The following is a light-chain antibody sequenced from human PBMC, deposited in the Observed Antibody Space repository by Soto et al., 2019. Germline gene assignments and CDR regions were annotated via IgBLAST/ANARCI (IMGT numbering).Light chain of an antibody. CDR3: QQVNSYPNT. CDR1: QAISNY. J-gene: IGKJ5*01. V-gene: IGKV1-9*01. Sequence: IQLTQHPSSLSASVGDRVTINCRASQAISNYLAWYQQKPGKAPNLLIYGASTLHSGVPSRFSGSVSGTDFTLTISSLQPEDFATYYCQQVNSYPNTSGQGTRLEI. CDR2: GAS.